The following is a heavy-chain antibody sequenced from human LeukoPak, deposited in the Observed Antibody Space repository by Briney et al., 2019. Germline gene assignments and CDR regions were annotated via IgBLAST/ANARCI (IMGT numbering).Heavy chain of an antibody. CDR1: GGTFSSYA. Sequence: ASVKVSCKASGGTFSSYAISWVRQAPGQGLEWMGGIIPIFGTANYAQKFQGRVTITADKSTSTAYMELSSLRSEDTAVYYCAREGGFGELYAFDIWGQGTMVTVSS. V-gene: IGHV1-69*06. CDR2: IIPIFGTA. CDR3: AREGGFGELYAFDI. J-gene: IGHJ3*02. D-gene: IGHD3-10*01.